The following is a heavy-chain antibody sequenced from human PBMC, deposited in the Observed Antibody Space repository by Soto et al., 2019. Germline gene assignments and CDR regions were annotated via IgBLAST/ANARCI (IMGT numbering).Heavy chain of an antibody. Sequence: GASVKVSCKASGYTFTGYYMHWVRQAPGQGLEWMGWINPNSGGTNYAQKFQGWVTMTRDTSISTAYMELSSLRSDDTAVYYCARKGDLEQGLDPPAFDIWGQGTMVTVSS. D-gene: IGHD6-19*01. CDR1: GYTFTGYY. CDR3: ARKGDLEQGLDPPAFDI. V-gene: IGHV1-2*04. J-gene: IGHJ3*02. CDR2: INPNSGGT.